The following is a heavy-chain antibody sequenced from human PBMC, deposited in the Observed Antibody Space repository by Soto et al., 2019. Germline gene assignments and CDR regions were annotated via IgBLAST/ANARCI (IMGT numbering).Heavy chain of an antibody. CDR3: ATESKIAVRVPGDV. Sequence: SVKVSCKASGGTFSSYAISWVRQAPGQGLEWMGGIIPIFGTANYAQEFQGRVTITADESTSTAYMELSSLRSEDTAVYYCATESKIAVRVPGDVWGQGTTVTVSS. CDR2: IIPIFGTA. D-gene: IGHD6-6*01. CDR1: GGTFSSYA. J-gene: IGHJ6*02. V-gene: IGHV1-69*13.